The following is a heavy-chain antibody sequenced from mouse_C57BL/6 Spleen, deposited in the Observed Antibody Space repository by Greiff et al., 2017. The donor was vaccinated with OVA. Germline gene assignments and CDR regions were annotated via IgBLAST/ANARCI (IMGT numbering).Heavy chain of an antibody. CDR1: GYTFTSYW. Sequence: QDQLQQSGAELVRPGSSVKLSCKASGYTFTSYWMHWVKQRPIQGLEWIGNIDPSDSETHYNQKFKDKATLTVDKSSSTAYMQLSSLTSEDSAVYYCARREGGYWGQGTTLTVSS. CDR3: ARREGGY. J-gene: IGHJ2*01. CDR2: IDPSDSET. V-gene: IGHV1-52*01.